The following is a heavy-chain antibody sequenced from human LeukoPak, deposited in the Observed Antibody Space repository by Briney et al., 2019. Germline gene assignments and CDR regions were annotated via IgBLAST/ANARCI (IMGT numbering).Heavy chain of an antibody. D-gene: IGHD1-26*01. CDR3: ATTQWELHGGFDY. J-gene: IGHJ4*02. V-gene: IGHV4-61*02. CDR2: IYTSGRT. CDR1: GGSISSSSYY. Sequence: SETLSLTCTVSGGSISSSSYYWSLIRQPAGKGLEWIGRIYTSGRTNYNPSLKSRLTISVDTSKNQFSLKLSSVTAADTAVYYCATTQWELHGGFDYWGQGNLVTVSS.